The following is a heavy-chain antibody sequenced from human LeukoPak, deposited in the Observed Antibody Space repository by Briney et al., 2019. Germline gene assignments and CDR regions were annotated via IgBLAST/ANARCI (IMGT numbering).Heavy chain of an antibody. CDR1: GYTFTNYD. CDR2: INPNNGNT. J-gene: IGHJ4*02. D-gene: IGHD6-19*01. V-gene: IGHV1-8*01. Sequence: GASVKVSCKASGYTFTNYDISWVGQAPGQGLGWMEWINPNNGNTGYAQKFQDRLTVNRDTSISTVYMELSRLRSEDTAVYYCARGGLVAGQYYFDYWGEGTLVTVSS. CDR3: ARGGLVAGQYYFDY.